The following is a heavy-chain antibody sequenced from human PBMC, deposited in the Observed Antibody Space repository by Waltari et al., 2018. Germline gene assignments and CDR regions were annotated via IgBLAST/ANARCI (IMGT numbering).Heavy chain of an antibody. V-gene: IGHV1-69*02. Sequence: QVQLVQSGAEVKKPGYSVKVSCKASGGTFSSYTISWVRQAPGQGLEWMGRIIPILGIANYAQKFQGRVTITADKSTSTAYMELSSLRSEDTAVYYCARAYYGSGSYPDYWGQGTLVTVSS. CDR2: IIPILGIA. CDR1: GGTFSSYT. J-gene: IGHJ4*02. CDR3: ARAYYGSGSYPDY. D-gene: IGHD3-10*01.